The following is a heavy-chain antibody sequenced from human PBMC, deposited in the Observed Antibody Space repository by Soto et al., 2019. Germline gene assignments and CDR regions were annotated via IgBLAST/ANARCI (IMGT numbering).Heavy chain of an antibody. V-gene: IGHV1-69*13. Sequence: ASVKVSCKASGGTFSSYAVSWVRQAPGQGLEWMGGIIPIFGTANYAQKFQGRVTITADESTSTAYMELSSLRSEDTAVYYCARGRWLRNYYYYGMDVWGQGTTVTVSS. J-gene: IGHJ6*02. CDR1: GGTFSSYA. D-gene: IGHD5-12*01. CDR3: ARGRWLRNYYYYGMDV. CDR2: IIPIFGTA.